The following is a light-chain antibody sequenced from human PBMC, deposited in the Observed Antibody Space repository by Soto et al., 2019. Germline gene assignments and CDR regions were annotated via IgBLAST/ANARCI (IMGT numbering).Light chain of an antibody. Sequence: EIVFTQSPATLSLSPGERATLSCGASQSVSSSYLAWYQQKPGLAPRLPIYDASSRATGIPDRFSGSGSGTDFTLTISRLEPADFAVYYCQQYGSSLPYTFGQGTRLEIK. CDR2: DAS. CDR1: QSVSSSY. J-gene: IGKJ5*01. CDR3: QQYGSSLPYT. V-gene: IGKV3D-20*01.